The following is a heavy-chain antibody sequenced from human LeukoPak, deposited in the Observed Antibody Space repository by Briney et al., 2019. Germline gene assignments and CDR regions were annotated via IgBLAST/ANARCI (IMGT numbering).Heavy chain of an antibody. Sequence: SETLSLTCTVPGGSISSSSYYWGWIRQAPGKGLEWIGSIYYSGSTYYDPSLKSRITISVDTSKNQFSLQLRSVTAADTAVYYCARHDCGGGCFSRPNYYFDSWGQGTLVTVSS. J-gene: IGHJ4*02. CDR3: ARHDCGGGCFSRPNYYFDS. CDR2: IYYSGST. CDR1: GGSISSSSYY. D-gene: IGHD2-21*02. V-gene: IGHV4-39*01.